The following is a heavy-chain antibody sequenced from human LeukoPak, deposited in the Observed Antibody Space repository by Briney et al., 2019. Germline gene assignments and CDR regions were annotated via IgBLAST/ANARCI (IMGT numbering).Heavy chain of an antibody. CDR3: ARDSGLTGYDLLDY. CDR1: GLSFSNYW. Sequence: TGGSLRLSCATSGLSFSNYWMNWVRQAPGEGLEWVATIKHDGSDKYYMDSVKGRFTISRDNPKNSLYLQMNSLSAEDTAVYYCARDSGLTGYDLLDYWGQGTLVTASS. CDR2: IKHDGSDK. V-gene: IGHV3-7*03. J-gene: IGHJ4*02. D-gene: IGHD5-12*01.